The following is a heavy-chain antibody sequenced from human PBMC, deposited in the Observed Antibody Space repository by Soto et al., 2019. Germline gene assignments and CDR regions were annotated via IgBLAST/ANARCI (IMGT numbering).Heavy chain of an antibody. CDR1: GFTFSSYG. CDR2: ISFDERDK. Sequence: GESLKISCAASGFTFSSYGMFWVRQAPGKGLEWVAIISFDERDKYYADSVKGRFTISRDNSKSQMYLQMSSLRAEDTAVYYCAKRGSDYEMTAWGQGTLVTVSS. CDR3: AKRGSDYEMTA. J-gene: IGHJ5*02. D-gene: IGHD5-12*01. V-gene: IGHV3-30*18.